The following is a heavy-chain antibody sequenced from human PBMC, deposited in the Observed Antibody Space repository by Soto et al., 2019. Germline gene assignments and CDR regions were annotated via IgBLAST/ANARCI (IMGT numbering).Heavy chain of an antibody. CDR1: GFSFTSHA. CDR2: ISYGGSTK. Sequence: GGSLRLSCAASGFSFTSHAMNWVRQAPGKGLEWVAIISYGGSTKYYADSVKGRFTISRDNAKNTVYLHLNSLRGEDTAVYFCARAQSSTVITSTHFDPWGQGTLVTVSS. V-gene: IGHV3-30-3*01. D-gene: IGHD4-17*01. CDR3: ARAQSSTVITSTHFDP. J-gene: IGHJ5*02.